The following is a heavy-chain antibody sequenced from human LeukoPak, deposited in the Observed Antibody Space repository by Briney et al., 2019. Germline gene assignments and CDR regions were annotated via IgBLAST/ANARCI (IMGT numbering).Heavy chain of an antibody. V-gene: IGHV3-23*01. J-gene: IGHJ4*02. D-gene: IGHD4/OR15-4a*01. CDR1: GFTFSSYA. CDR2: ISGCGGST. Sequence: GGSLRLSCAASGFTFSSYAMSWVRQAPGKGLEWVSAISGCGGSTYYADSVKGRFTISRDNSKNTLYLQMNSLRAEDTAVYYCAKDLLGLTSFDYWGQGTLVTVSS. CDR3: AKDLLGLTSFDY.